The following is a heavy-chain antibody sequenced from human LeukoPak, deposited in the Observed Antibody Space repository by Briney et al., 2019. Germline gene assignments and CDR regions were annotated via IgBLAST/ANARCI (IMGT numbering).Heavy chain of an antibody. Sequence: PGGSLRLSCAASGFTFSSYAMSWVRQAPGKGLEWVSAISGSGGSTYYADSVKGRFTISRDNSKNTLYLQMNSLRAEDTAVYYCAKLAAYYYGSGSLPDYWGQGTLVTVSS. J-gene: IGHJ4*02. V-gene: IGHV3-23*01. CDR1: GFTFSSYA. CDR2: ISGSGGST. CDR3: AKLAAYYYGSGSLPDY. D-gene: IGHD3-10*01.